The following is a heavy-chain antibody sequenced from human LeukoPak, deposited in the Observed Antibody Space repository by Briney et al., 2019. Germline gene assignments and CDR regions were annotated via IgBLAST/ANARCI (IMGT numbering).Heavy chain of an antibody. V-gene: IGHV4-39*01. CDR2: IYYSGST. CDR1: GGSISSSSYY. D-gene: IGHD6-19*01. J-gene: IGHJ4*02. Sequence: PSETLSLTCTVSGGSISSSSYYWGWIRQPPGKGLEWIGSIYYSGSTYYNPSLKSRVTISVDTSKNQFSLKLSSVTAADTAVYYCATARRYSSGWYRDYWGQGTLVTVSS. CDR3: ATARRYSSGWYRDY.